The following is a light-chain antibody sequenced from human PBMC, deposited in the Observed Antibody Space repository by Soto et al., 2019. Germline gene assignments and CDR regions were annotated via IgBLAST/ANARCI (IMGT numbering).Light chain of an antibody. CDR2: EVS. V-gene: IGLV2-23*02. Sequence: QSVLTQPASVSGSPGQSITISCTGTSSDVGSYNLVSWYQQHPGKAPKLMIYEVSKRPSGVSNRFSGSKSGNTASLTISGLQAEDEADYYCCSYASSSTYVFGTGTKVTGL. CDR3: CSYASSSTYV. J-gene: IGLJ1*01. CDR1: SSDVGSYNL.